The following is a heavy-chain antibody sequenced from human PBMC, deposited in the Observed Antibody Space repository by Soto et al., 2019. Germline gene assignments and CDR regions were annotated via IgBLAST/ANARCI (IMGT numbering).Heavy chain of an antibody. D-gene: IGHD7-27*01. CDR1: GGSISSGDYY. CDR3: ASDRSRTGAPFQL. J-gene: IGHJ1*01. V-gene: IGHV4-30-4*01. CDR2: IYYSGST. Sequence: QVQLQESGPGLVKPSQTLSLTCTVSGGSISSGDYYWSWIRQPPGKGLEWIGYIYYSGSTYYNPALKSRVTISVDTSKDQFSLKLSSVTAADTAVYYCASDRSRTGAPFQLWGQGTLVTVS.